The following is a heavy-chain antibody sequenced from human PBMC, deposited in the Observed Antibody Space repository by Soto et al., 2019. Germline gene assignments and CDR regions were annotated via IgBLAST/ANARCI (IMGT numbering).Heavy chain of an antibody. J-gene: IGHJ4*02. V-gene: IGHV4-59*01. Sequence: SETLSLTCSVSGGSMSEYFWSWIRQSPGKGLEWIGYICYLGSTDYNPSLKSRVTISVDTSKRQFSLRLTSVTAADTAVYYCARDGYDGSGSPYPAYWGPGTQVTVSS. D-gene: IGHD3-10*01. CDR3: ARDGYDGSGSPYPAY. CDR1: GGSMSEYF. CDR2: ICYLGST.